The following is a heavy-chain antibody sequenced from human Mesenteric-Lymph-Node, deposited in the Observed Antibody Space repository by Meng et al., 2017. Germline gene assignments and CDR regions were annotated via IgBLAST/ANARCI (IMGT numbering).Heavy chain of an antibody. CDR2: IYYSGST. CDR1: GGSFSGYY. V-gene: IGHV4-34*01. Sequence: QVHLQQWGAGLLKPSETLSLTCAVYGGSFSGYYWSWIRQHPGKGLEWIGYIYYSGSTYYNPSLRSRVAISIDTSKNQFSLKLTSVTAADTAVYFCARTSYGDYNWFDPWGQGTLVTVSS. D-gene: IGHD4-17*01. CDR3: ARTSYGDYNWFDP. J-gene: IGHJ5*02.